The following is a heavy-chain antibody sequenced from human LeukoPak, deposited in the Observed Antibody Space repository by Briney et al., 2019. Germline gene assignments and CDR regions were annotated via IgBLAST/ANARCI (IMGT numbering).Heavy chain of an antibody. CDR1: GFTFSSYA. J-gene: IGHJ4*02. Sequence: GGSLRLSCAASGFTFSSYAMSWVRQAPGKGLEWVSAISGSGGSTYYADSVKGRFTISRDNSKNTLYLQMNSLRAEDTAVYYCAKAPVTSCRGAYCYPFDSWGQGTLVTVSS. V-gene: IGHV3-23*01. D-gene: IGHD2-21*01. CDR2: ISGSGGST. CDR3: AKAPVTSCRGAYCYPFDS.